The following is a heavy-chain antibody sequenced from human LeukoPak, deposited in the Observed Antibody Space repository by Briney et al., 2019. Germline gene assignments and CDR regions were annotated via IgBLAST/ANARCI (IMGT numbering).Heavy chain of an antibody. D-gene: IGHD4-17*01. J-gene: IGHJ4*02. CDR3: ARRDYALDY. CDR2: IYYSGST. Sequence: PSETLSLTCTVSGGSVSSGSYHWSWIRQPPGKGLEYIGYIYYSGSTNYNPSLKSRVTISLDTSKNQFSLNLRFVTAADTAVYYCARRDYALDYWGQGTLVTVSS. V-gene: IGHV4-61*01. CDR1: GGSVSSGSYH.